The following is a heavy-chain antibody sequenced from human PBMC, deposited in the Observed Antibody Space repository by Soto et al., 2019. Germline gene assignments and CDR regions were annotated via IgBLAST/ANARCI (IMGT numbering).Heavy chain of an antibody. CDR3: ARGEQQLVLNWFDP. V-gene: IGHV4-34*01. Sequence: PSETLSLTCAVYGGSFSGYYWSWIRQPPGKGLEWIGEINHSGSTNYNPSLKSRVTISVDTSKNQFSLKLSSVTAADTAVYYCARGEQQLVLNWFDPWGQGTLVTVSS. D-gene: IGHD6-13*01. CDR1: GGSFSGYY. J-gene: IGHJ5*02. CDR2: INHSGST.